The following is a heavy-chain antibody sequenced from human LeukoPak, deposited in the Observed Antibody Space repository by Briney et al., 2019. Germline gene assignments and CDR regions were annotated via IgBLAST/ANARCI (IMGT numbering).Heavy chain of an antibody. J-gene: IGHJ4*02. CDR3: EKDASPNPMTFFDY. D-gene: IGHD3-22*01. CDR1: GFTFSSYA. Sequence: PEGSLRLSCAASGFTFSSYAMSCVRQAPGKGLEWVSVISGSGGSTHYADYVKGRFTISRDNSKNTLYLQMNSLRAEDTAVYYCEKDASPNPMTFFDYWGQGTLVTVSS. CDR2: ISGSGGST. V-gene: IGHV3-23*01.